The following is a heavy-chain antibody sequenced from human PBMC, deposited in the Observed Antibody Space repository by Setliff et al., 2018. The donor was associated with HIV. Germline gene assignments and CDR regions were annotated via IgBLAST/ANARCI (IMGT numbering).Heavy chain of an antibody. Sequence: GGSLRLSCAASGFTFSIYEMNWARQAPGKGLEWVSYITSSGSTIYYADSVKGRFTISRDNAKNSLYLQMNSLRAEDTAVYYCARDRIIGRGYTIRYYYMDVWGKGTTVTVSS. D-gene: IGHD3-16*02. CDR2: ITSSGSTI. V-gene: IGHV3-48*03. CDR1: GFTFSIYE. CDR3: ARDRIIGRGYTIRYYYMDV. J-gene: IGHJ6*03.